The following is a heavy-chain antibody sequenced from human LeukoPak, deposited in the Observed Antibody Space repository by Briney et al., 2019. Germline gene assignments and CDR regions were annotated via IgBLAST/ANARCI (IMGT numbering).Heavy chain of an antibody. J-gene: IGHJ4*02. Sequence: PGRSLRLSCAASGFTFNSSWMHWVRQAPGKGLEWVANIKQDGSEKYYVDSVKGRFTISRDNAKDLLYLQMNSLRAEDTAVYYCARRYFDYWGQGTLVTVSS. V-gene: IGHV3-7*05. CDR3: ARRYFDY. CDR2: IKQDGSEK. CDR1: GFTFNSSW.